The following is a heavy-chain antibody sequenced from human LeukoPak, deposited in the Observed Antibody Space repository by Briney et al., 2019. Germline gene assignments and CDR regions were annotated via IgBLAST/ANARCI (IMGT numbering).Heavy chain of an antibody. Sequence: GGSLRLSCAASGFTFSNAWMSWVRQAPGKGLEWVANIKQDGSEKYYVDSVKGRFTISRDNAKNSLYLQMNSLRAEDTAVYYCARERADLWFGELYYTNWGQGTLVTVSS. CDR2: IKQDGSEK. V-gene: IGHV3-7*05. J-gene: IGHJ4*02. CDR3: ARERADLWFGELYYTN. D-gene: IGHD3-10*01. CDR1: GFTFSNAW.